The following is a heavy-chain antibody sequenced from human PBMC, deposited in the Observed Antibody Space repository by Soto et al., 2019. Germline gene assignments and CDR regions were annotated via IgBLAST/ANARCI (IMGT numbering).Heavy chain of an antibody. CDR2: VSGYNGDT. J-gene: IGHJ6*02. V-gene: IGHV1-18*01. CDR3: AKNGQPPYYYGMDV. D-gene: IGHD2-8*01. Sequence: QGQLVQSGPEVKKPGASVKVSCKASGYTFSRYGISWVRQAPGQGLEWMGWVSGYNGDTKYAQKVQGRRTMTVDTSTYTAYMELRSLTSDDTAKYYCAKNGQPPYYYGMDVWGQGTTVTVSS. CDR1: GYTFSRYG.